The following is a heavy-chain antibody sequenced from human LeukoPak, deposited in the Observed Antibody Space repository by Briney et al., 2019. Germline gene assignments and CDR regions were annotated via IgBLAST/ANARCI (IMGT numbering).Heavy chain of an antibody. CDR3: ARDPFVHDSSGHKEGAFDI. Sequence: PGRSLRLSCAASGFTFSSYAMHWVRQAPGKGLEWVAVISYDGSNKYYADSVKGRFTISRDNSKNTLYLQMNSLRAEDTAVYYCARDPFVHDSSGHKEGAFDIWGQGTMVTVSS. J-gene: IGHJ3*02. D-gene: IGHD3-22*01. CDR1: GFTFSSYA. V-gene: IGHV3-30*04. CDR2: ISYDGSNK.